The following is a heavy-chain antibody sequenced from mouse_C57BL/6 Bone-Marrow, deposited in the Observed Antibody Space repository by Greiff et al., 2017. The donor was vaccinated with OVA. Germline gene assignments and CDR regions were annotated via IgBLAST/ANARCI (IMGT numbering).Heavy chain of an antibody. D-gene: IGHD1-1*01. V-gene: IGHV2-9-1*01. CDR3: ARKENYYGSSPYYYAMDY. Sequence: VKLMESGPGLVAPSQSLSITCTVSGFSLTSYAISWVRQPPGKGLEWLGVIWTGGGTNYNSALKSRLSISKDNSKSQVFLKMNSLQTDDTARYYCARKENYYGSSPYYYAMDYWGQGTSVTVSS. J-gene: IGHJ4*01. CDR2: IWTGGGT. CDR1: GFSLTSYA.